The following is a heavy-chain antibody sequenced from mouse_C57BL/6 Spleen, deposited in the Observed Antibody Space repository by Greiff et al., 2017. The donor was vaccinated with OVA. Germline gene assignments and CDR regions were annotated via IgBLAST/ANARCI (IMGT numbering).Heavy chain of an antibody. CDR3: ARHVLQLSQFAY. Sequence: EVKLQESGGDLVKPGGSLKLSCAASGFTFSSYGMSWVRQTPDKRLEWVATISSGGSYTYYPDSVKGRFTISRDNAKNTLYLQMSSLKSEDTAMYYCARHVLQLSQFAYWGQGTLVTVSA. J-gene: IGHJ3*01. CDR2: ISSGGSYT. D-gene: IGHD4-1*02. CDR1: GFTFSSYG. V-gene: IGHV5-6*01.